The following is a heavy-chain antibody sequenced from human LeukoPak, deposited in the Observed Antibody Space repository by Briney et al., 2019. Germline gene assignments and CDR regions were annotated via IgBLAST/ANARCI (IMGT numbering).Heavy chain of an antibody. D-gene: IGHD2-15*01. CDR1: GGSFSGYY. CDR3: ARGFGSGAWNWFDP. Sequence: SXXLXLTCAVYGGSFSGYYGSWVRQPPGKGLEGIGEVNDSGSTNYNPSLKSRVTISVDTSKNQFSLKLSSVTAADTAVYYCARGFGSGAWNWFDPWGQGTLVTVSS. CDR2: VNDSGST. V-gene: IGHV4-34*01. J-gene: IGHJ5*02.